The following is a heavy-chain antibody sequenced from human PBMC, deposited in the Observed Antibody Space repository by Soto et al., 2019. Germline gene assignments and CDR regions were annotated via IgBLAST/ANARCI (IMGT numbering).Heavy chain of an antibody. V-gene: IGHV3-48*02. CDR3: ARYYYNSSGYDGMDV. CDR1: PIKKSKSL. J-gene: IGHJ6*02. CDR2: ISDSVNNT. Sequence: SMRRSCAACPIKKSKSLINYVRQSPGKKLAWVGYISDSVNNTLYAGSVKCRFTVSRDTAKNSLYLQMSGLRDEDRAVYYCARYYYNSSGYDGMDVCGHGTTVAVSS. D-gene: IGHD3-22*01.